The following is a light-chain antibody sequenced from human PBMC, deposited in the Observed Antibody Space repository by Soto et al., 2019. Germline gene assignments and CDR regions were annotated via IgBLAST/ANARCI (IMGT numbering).Light chain of an antibody. CDR3: CSYAGSYTFV. CDR1: SSDVGVYNY. Sequence: QSVLTQPRSVSGSPGQSVTISCTGTSSDVGVYNYVSWYQQYPGKAPKIMIYDVSKRPSGVPDRFSGSKSDNTASLTISGLHAEDAADYSCCSYAGSYTFVFGIGTKVTVL. J-gene: IGLJ1*01. CDR2: DVS. V-gene: IGLV2-11*01.